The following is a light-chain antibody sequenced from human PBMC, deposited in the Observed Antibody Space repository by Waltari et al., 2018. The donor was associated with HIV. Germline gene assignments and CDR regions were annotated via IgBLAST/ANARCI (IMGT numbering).Light chain of an antibody. CDR3: SSYTASSTLDLV. Sequence: PGQSITISCTGSSSDIGASNYVSWYQQHPDKVPELVIYEVSNQPSGISNRFPGSKSGNTASRTSSGRQADDEASYYCSSYTASSTLDLVFGGGTRLTVL. V-gene: IGLV2-14*03. CDR2: EVS. CDR1: SSDIGASNY. J-gene: IGLJ3*02.